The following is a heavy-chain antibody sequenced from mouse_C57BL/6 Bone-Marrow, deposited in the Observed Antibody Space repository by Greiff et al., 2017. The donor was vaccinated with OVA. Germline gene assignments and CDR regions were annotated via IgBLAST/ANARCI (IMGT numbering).Heavy chain of an antibody. CDR3: ARHPYYYGSSYPFAD. CDR2: ISSGGSYT. Sequence: EVKLVESGGDLVKPGGSLKLSCAASGFTFSSYGMSWVRQTPDKRLEWVATISSGGSYTYYPDSVKGRFTISGDTAKNTLYLQMSSLKSEDTAMYYCARHPYYYGSSYPFADWGQGTLVTVSA. D-gene: IGHD1-1*01. J-gene: IGHJ3*01. V-gene: IGHV5-6*02. CDR1: GFTFSSYG.